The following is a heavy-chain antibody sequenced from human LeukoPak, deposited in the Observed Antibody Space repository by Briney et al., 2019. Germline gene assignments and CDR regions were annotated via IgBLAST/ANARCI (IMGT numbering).Heavy chain of an antibody. J-gene: IGHJ4*02. V-gene: IGHV1-69*05. CDR2: IIPIFGTA. CDR1: GGTFSSYA. Sequence: SVKVSCKASGGTFSSYAISWVRQAPGQGLEWMGGIIPIFGTANYAQKFQGRVTITTDESTSTAYTELSSLRSEDTAVYYCAREEYSGYDWSADYWGQGTLVTVSS. D-gene: IGHD5-12*01. CDR3: AREEYSGYDWSADY.